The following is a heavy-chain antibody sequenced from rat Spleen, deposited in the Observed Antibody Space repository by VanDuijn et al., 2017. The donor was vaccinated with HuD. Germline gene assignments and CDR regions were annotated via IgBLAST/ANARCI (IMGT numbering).Heavy chain of an antibody. CDR1: GFTFSDYY. CDR2: ISYDGGRN. Sequence: EVQLVESGGGLVQPGRSLKLSCAASGFTFSDYYMAWVRQAPTKGLEWVATISYDGGRNFYRDSVKGRFTISRDNAKSTRSLKMDSLRSEDTATYYCARRHYGYTDYFDYWGQGVMVPVSS. D-gene: IGHD1-11*01. V-gene: IGHV5-7*01. J-gene: IGHJ2*01. CDR3: ARRHYGYTDYFDY.